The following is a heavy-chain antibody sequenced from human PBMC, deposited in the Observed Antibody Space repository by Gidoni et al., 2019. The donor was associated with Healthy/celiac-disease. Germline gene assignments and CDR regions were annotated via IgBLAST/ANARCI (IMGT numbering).Heavy chain of an antibody. CDR2: IYYSGST. V-gene: IGHV4-59*01. CDR3: ARATGYCSSTSCYVNWFDP. D-gene: IGHD2-2*03. CDR1: GGSISSYY. J-gene: IGHJ5*02. Sequence: QVQLQESGTGLVKPSETLSLTCTVAGGSISSYYWSWIRQPPGKGLEWIGYIYYSGSTNYNPSLKSRVTISVDTSKNQFSLKLSSVTAADTAVYYCARATGYCSSTSCYVNWFDPWGQGTLVTVSS.